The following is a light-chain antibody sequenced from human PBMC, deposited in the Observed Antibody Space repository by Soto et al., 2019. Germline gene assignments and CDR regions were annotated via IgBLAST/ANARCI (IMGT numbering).Light chain of an antibody. CDR2: EVS. J-gene: IGLJ3*02. Sequence: QSALTQPASVSGSPGQSITISCTGTSSDVGGYNYVSWYQQHPGKAPKLMIYEVSNRPSGVSNRFSGSKSGNTASLTISGLQAEDEADYYCSSYTSRSTWGFGGGTKRTVL. CDR1: SSDVGGYNY. CDR3: SSYTSRSTWG. V-gene: IGLV2-14*01.